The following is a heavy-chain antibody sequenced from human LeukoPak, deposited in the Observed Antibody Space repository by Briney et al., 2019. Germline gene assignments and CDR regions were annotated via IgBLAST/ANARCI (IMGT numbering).Heavy chain of an antibody. Sequence: PGGSLRLSCAASGFTFSNYGMHWVRQAPGKGLEWVAIISYDGSNKNHADSVKGRFSISRDNSKNTLYLQMNSLRAEDTAVYYCAKPTPLLSAAMAGSECWGQGTLVTVSS. CDR1: GFTFSNYG. J-gene: IGHJ4*02. CDR3: AKPTPLLSAAMAGSEC. D-gene: IGHD2-2*01. CDR2: ISYDGSNK. V-gene: IGHV3-30*18.